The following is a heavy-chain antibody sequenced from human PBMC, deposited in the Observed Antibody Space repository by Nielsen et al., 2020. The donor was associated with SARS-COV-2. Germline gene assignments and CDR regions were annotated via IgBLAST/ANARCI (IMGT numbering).Heavy chain of an antibody. J-gene: IGHJ4*02. Sequence: GESLKISCAASGFTFSNAWMSWVRQAPGKGLEWVGRIKSKADGGATDYAAPVKGRFVVSRDDSKNTLSLQMNSLKTEDTAVYYCTTDPNLQSAGHLFDYWGQKTLVTVSS. D-gene: IGHD2-8*01. CDR2: IKSKADGGAT. CDR1: GFTFSNAW. V-gene: IGHV3-15*01. CDR3: TTDPNLQSAGHLFDY.